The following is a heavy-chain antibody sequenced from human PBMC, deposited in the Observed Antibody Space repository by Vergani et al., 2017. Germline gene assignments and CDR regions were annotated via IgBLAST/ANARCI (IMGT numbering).Heavy chain of an antibody. D-gene: IGHD5-24*01. CDR1: GFTFSSYS. CDR3: ARDFVEMATSNFDH. V-gene: IGHV3-21*01. Sequence: EVQLVESGGGLVKPGGSLRLSCAASGFTFSSYSMNWVGQAPGKGLEGVSSISSSRSYIYYADSVKGLFTISRDNAKNSLYLQMNSLRAEDTAVYYCARDFVEMATSNFDHWGQGTLVTVSS. J-gene: IGHJ4*02. CDR2: ISSSRSYI.